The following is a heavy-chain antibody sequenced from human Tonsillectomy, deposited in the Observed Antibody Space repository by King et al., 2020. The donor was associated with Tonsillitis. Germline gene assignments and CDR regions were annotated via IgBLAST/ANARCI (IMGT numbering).Heavy chain of an antibody. CDR3: ARHSRHYDSHYMDV. CDR1: GYSFTSYW. J-gene: IGHJ6*03. V-gene: IGHV5-51*01. CDR2: SYPGDSET. Sequence: VQLVQSGAEVKKPGESLKISCKGSGYSFTSYWIAWVRQMPGKGLEWMGISYPGDSETRYSPSFQGQRNIAADNSSSTAYLQWSSLKASDTAMYYCARHSRHYDSHYMDVRGKGTTVTVSS. D-gene: IGHD3-22*01.